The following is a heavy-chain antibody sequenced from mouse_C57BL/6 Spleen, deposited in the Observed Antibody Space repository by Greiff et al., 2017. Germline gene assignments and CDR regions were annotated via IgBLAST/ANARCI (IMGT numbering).Heavy chain of an antibody. J-gene: IGHJ2*01. Sequence: QVQLQQSGAELVKPGASVKISCKASGYTFTDYYINWVKQRPGQGLEWMGKIGPGSGSTYYNEKFKGKAPLTADKSSSTAYMLLSSLTSEDSAVYLCALGGSSGYVFDYWGQGTTLTVSS. V-gene: IGHV1-77*01. CDR1: GYTFTDYY. CDR3: ALGGSSGYVFDY. D-gene: IGHD3-2*02. CDR2: IGPGSGST.